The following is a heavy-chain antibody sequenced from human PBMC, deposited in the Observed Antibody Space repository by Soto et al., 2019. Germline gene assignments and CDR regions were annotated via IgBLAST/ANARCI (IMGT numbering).Heavy chain of an antibody. V-gene: IGHV3-23*04. CDR2: ISGGGDTT. J-gene: IGHJ4*02. CDR1: GFTFSSYY. D-gene: IGHD1-26*01. Sequence: EVQLVESGGGLVQPGGSLRLSCAASGFTFSSYYMSLVRQSQGKGLEWVSSISGGGDTTYYADSVKGRFTISRDNSKNTLYLQMNTLRAEDTAVYYCAGRDRRLLPYCSDYGGQGTLVTVSS. CDR3: AGRDRRLLPYCSDY.